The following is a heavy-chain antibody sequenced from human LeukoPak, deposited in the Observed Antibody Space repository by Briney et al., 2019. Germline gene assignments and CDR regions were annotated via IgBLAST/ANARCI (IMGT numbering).Heavy chain of an antibody. V-gene: IGHV3-11*05. CDR1: GFTFSDYY. CDR3: AKGSRWPIDFDY. J-gene: IGHJ4*02. Sequence: PGGSLRLSCAASGFTFSDYYMSWIRQAPGKGLEWVSYISSSSSYTNYADSVKGRFTISRDNSKNTLYLQMNSLRAEDTAVYYCAKGSRWPIDFDYWGQGTLVTVSS. CDR2: ISSSSSYT. D-gene: IGHD2-15*01.